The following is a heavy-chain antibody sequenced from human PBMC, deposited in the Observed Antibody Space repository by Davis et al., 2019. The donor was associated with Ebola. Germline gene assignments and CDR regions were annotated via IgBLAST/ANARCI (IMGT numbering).Heavy chain of an antibody. V-gene: IGHV3-30*18. Sequence: PGGSLRLSCAASGFTFSSYGMHWVRQAPGKGLEWVAVISYDGSNKYYADSVKGRFTISRDNSKNTLYLQMNSLRAEDTAVYYCAKDPNNIFYSQDFDYWGQGTLVTVSS. J-gene: IGHJ4*02. D-gene: IGHD4-11*01. CDR2: ISYDGSNK. CDR3: AKDPNNIFYSQDFDY. CDR1: GFTFSSYG.